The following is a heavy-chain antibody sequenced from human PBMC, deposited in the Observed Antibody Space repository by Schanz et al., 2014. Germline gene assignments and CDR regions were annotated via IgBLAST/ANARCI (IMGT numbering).Heavy chain of an antibody. CDR1: GFTFSDYY. Sequence: VQLVESGGGLVKPGGSLRLSCAASGFTFSDYYMSWIRQAPGKGLEWVSAISASGRTTYYADSVKGRFTISRDNSKNTLYLQMNSLRAEDTAVYYCAKDLGVDCGDGCFNWYFDLWGRGTLVTVSS. CDR3: AKDLGVDCGDGCFNWYFDL. D-gene: IGHD2-21*02. J-gene: IGHJ2*01. CDR2: ISASGRTT. V-gene: IGHV3-23*04.